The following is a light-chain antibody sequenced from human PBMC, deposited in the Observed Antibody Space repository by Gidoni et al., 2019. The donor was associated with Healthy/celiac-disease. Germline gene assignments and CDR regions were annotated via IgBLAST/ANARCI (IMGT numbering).Light chain of an antibody. V-gene: IGKV1-5*03. Sequence: DIQMTQSPSTLSASVGDRVTIPCRASQSISSWLAWYQQKPGKAPKLLIYKASSLESGVPSRFSGSGSGTEFTLTISSLQTDDFANYYCQQYNSYWTFGQGTKVEIK. CDR3: QQYNSYWT. CDR1: QSISSW. J-gene: IGKJ1*01. CDR2: KAS.